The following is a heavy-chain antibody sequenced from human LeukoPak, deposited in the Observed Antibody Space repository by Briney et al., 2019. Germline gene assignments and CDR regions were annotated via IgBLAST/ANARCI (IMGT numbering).Heavy chain of an antibody. V-gene: IGHV5-51*01. Sequence: GESLKISCKGSAYSFSSYWIGWVRQKPGKGLEWMGIIYPGDSDTRYSPSFQGQATISVDKPISTASLQWSSLKASDTAMYYCARRPHSSSWRFDYWGQGTLVTVSS. J-gene: IGHJ4*02. CDR2: IYPGDSDT. CDR1: AYSFSSYW. D-gene: IGHD6-13*01. CDR3: ARRPHSSSWRFDY.